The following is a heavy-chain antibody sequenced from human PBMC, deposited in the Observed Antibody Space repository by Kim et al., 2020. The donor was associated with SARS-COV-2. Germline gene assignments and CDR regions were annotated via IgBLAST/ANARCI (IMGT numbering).Heavy chain of an antibody. J-gene: IGHJ6*02. CDR1: GITLSDYW. CDR2: ISSAGTGI. CDR3: ASDTVFYGLDV. D-gene: IGHD3-3*01. Sequence: GGSLRLSCAISGITLSDYWMHWVRQAPGKGLVWVSRISSAGTGITYADSVKGRFTISRDSANNTLYLQINNVRAEDTAVYYCASDTVFYGLDVWGQGTTVTVS. V-gene: IGHV3-74*01.